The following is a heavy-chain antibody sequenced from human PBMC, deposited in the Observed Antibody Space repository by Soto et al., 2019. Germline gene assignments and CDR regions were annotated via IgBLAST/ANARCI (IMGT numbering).Heavy chain of an antibody. CDR2: ISSSSSTI. D-gene: IGHD6-13*01. CDR1: GFTFSSYS. V-gene: IGHV3-48*01. CDR3: ARHPERIAEIGWFDP. J-gene: IGHJ5*02. Sequence: EVQLVESGGGLVQPGGSLRLSCAASGFTFSSYSMNWVRQAPGKGLEWVSYISSSSSTIYYADSVKGRFTISRDNAKNQLYLQMNRLRAEETAVYYCARHPERIAEIGWFDPWGQGTLVTVSS.